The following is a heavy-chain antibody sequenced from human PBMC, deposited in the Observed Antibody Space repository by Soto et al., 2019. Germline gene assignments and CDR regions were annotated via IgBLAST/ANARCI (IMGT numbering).Heavy chain of an antibody. CDR2: IIPIFGTA. CDR3: ARDSDWXXXXXDAFDI. Sequence: SVKVSCKASGGTFSSYAISWVRQAPGQGLEWMGGIIPIFGTANYAQKFQGRVTITADESTSTAYMELSSLRSEDTAVYYCARDSDWXXXXXDAFDIWGQGTMVTVSS. CDR1: GGTFSSYA. D-gene: IGHD1-1*01. V-gene: IGHV1-69*13. J-gene: IGHJ3*02.